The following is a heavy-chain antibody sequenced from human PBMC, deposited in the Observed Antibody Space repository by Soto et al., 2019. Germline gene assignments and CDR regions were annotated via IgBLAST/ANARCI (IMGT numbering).Heavy chain of an antibody. V-gene: IGHV1-8*01. Sequence: QVQLVQSGAEVKKPGASVKVSCKASGYTFTSYDINWVRQATGQGLEGMGWMNPNSGNTGYAEKFQGRVTMTRNTTIRTAYMELSSLRFEDTAVYYCARERTSYGMDVWGQGTKVTVSS. CDR3: ARERTSYGMDV. J-gene: IGHJ6*02. CDR1: GYTFTSYD. CDR2: MNPNSGNT.